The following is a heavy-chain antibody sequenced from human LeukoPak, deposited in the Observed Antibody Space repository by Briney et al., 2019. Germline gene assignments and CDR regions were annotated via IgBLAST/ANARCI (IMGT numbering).Heavy chain of an antibody. CDR2: IIPIFGTA. D-gene: IGHD2-2*01. CDR3: ARGPFDCSSTSWLRGIYYYYYMDV. CDR1: GGTFSSYA. Sequence: SVKVSCKASGGTFSSYAISWVRQAPGQGLEWMGGIIPIFGTANYAQKFQGRVTITADESTSTAYMELSSLRSEDTAVYYCARGPFDCSSTSWLRGIYYYYYMDVWGKGTTVTVSS. J-gene: IGHJ6*03. V-gene: IGHV1-69*01.